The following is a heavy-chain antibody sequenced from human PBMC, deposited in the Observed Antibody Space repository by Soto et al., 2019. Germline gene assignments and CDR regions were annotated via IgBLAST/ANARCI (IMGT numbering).Heavy chain of an antibody. CDR3: ALEYSGYVSLVY. V-gene: IGHV1-8*01. D-gene: IGHD5-12*01. Sequence: ASVKVSCKASGYTFTSYDINWVRQATGQGLEWMGWMNPNSGNTGYAQKFQGRVTMTRNTSISTAYMELSSLRSEDTAVYYCALEYSGYVSLVYWGQGTLVTVST. CDR1: GYTFTSYD. J-gene: IGHJ4*02. CDR2: MNPNSGNT.